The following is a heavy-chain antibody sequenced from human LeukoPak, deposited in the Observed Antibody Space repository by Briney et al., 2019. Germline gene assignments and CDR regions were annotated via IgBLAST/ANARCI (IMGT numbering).Heavy chain of an antibody. Sequence: RTGGSLRLSCAASGFNFNVFYMNWVRQSPGKGLEWIAFITTADTRHYADSVKGRFTISRDNAQNSLYLQMNALRPEDTAVYYCAKDTAPSSSWHPYFFDVWGRGALVTVSS. CDR3: AKDTAPSSSWHPYFFDV. CDR2: ITTADTR. J-gene: IGHJ4*02. CDR1: GFNFNVFY. D-gene: IGHD6-13*01. V-gene: IGHV3-69-1*02.